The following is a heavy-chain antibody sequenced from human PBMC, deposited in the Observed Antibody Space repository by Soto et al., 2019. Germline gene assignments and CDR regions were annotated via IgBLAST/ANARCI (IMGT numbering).Heavy chain of an antibody. D-gene: IGHD3-3*01. CDR3: ARDQNARGFWSGYYAYPYYFDY. CDR1: GYTFTSYG. J-gene: IGHJ4*02. CDR2: ISAYNGNT. Sequence: QVQLVQSGAEVKKPGASVKVSCKASGYTFTSYGISWVRQAPGQGLEWMGWISAYNGNTNYAQKLQGRVTMTTDTSTSTAYMELRSRRSDDTAVYYCARDQNARGFWSGYYAYPYYFDYWGQGTLVTVSS. V-gene: IGHV1-18*01.